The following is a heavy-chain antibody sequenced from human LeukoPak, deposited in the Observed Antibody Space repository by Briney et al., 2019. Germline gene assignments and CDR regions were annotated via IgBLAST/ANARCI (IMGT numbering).Heavy chain of an antibody. V-gene: IGHV1-24*01. CDR2: FDPEDGET. CDR3: ARDLVTNWNYLTVDAFDI. J-gene: IGHJ3*02. D-gene: IGHD1-7*01. Sequence: ASVKVSCKVSGYTLTELSMHWVRQAPAKGLEWMGGFDPEDGETIYAQKFQGRVTMTEDTSTDTAYMELSSLRSEDSAIYYCARDLVTNWNYLTVDAFDIWGQGTMVTVSS. CDR1: GYTLTELS.